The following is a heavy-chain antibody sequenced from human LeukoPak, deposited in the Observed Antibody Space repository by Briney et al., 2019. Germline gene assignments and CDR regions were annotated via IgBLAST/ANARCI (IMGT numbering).Heavy chain of an antibody. Sequence: GGSLSLSCAASGFPFSGSAMHWVRQASGKGLEWVGRIRSKANSYATAYAASVKGRFTISRDDSKNTAYLQMNSLKTEDTAVYYCTSLPVAADRYNWFDPWGQGTLVTVSS. CDR1: GFPFSGSA. CDR2: IRSKANSYAT. J-gene: IGHJ5*02. D-gene: IGHD2-15*01. CDR3: TSLPVAADRYNWFDP. V-gene: IGHV3-73*01.